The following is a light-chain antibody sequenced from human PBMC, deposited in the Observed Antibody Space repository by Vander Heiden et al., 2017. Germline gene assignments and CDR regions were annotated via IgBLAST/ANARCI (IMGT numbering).Light chain of an antibody. V-gene: IGKV1-39*01. CDR2: AAS. CDR1: QSISTY. Sequence: DIQMTQSPSSLSASVGDRVTITCRASQSISTYLNWYHQKPGKAPKLLIYAASSSQSGVPSRFSGSGSGTDFTLTISSLQPEDFATYYCQQSDSMPITFGQGTRMEIK. CDR3: QQSDSMPIT. J-gene: IGKJ5*01.